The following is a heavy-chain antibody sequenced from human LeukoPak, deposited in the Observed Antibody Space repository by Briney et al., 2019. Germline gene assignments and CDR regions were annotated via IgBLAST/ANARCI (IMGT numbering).Heavy chain of an antibody. Sequence: SVKVSCKASGGTFSSYAISWVRQAPGQGLEWMGGIIPIFGTANYAQKFQGRVTITADKSTSTAYMELSSLRSEDTAVYYCARRKVGAPPPPLRAAPNFDYWGQGTLVTVSS. V-gene: IGHV1-69*06. CDR2: IIPIFGTA. CDR1: GGTFSSYA. D-gene: IGHD1-26*01. J-gene: IGHJ4*02. CDR3: ARRKVGAPPPPLRAAPNFDY.